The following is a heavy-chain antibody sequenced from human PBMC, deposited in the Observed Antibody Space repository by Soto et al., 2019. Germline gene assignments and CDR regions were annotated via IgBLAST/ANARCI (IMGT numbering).Heavy chain of an antibody. V-gene: IGHV3-30-3*01. D-gene: IGHD1-1*01. CDR3: ARSAAYNVTHHYYPIDV. J-gene: IGHJ6*02. CDR2: ISYDGSHK. CDR1: GFTFRNYA. Sequence: PGGSLRLSCAASGFTFRNYAMYWVRQAPGKGLQWVTLISYDGSHKYYADSVKGRFTISRDNFKNTLFLQMSALRTDDTARYYCARSAAYNVTHHYYPIDVWGQGTAVTVSS.